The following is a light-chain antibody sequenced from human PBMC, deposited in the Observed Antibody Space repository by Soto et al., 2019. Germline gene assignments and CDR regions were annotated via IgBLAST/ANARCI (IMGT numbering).Light chain of an antibody. CDR1: TSNIGNNY. V-gene: IGLV1-51*01. CDR3: GTWDNSLSGWV. CDR2: DNN. Sequence: QSVLTQPPSVSAAPGQTVTISCSGSTSNIGNNYVSWYQQFPGTAPKLLIIDNNKRPSGIPDRFSGSRSGTSASLDITGLQTGDEADYYCGTWDNSLSGWVFGGGTQLTVL. J-gene: IGLJ3*02.